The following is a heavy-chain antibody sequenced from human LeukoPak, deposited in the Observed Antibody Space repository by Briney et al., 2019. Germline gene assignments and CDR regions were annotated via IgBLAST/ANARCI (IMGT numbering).Heavy chain of an antibody. V-gene: IGHV4-34*01. Sequence: SETLSLTCAVYGGSFSGYYWSWIRQPPGKGLEWIGEINHSGSTNYNPSLKSRVTISVDTSKNQFSLKLSSVTAADTAVYYCARDYSSGVFFRTYYYYYYMDVWGKGTTVTVSS. D-gene: IGHD1-26*01. CDR3: ARDYSSGVFFRTYYYYYYMDV. CDR2: INHSGST. CDR1: GGSFSGYY. J-gene: IGHJ6*03.